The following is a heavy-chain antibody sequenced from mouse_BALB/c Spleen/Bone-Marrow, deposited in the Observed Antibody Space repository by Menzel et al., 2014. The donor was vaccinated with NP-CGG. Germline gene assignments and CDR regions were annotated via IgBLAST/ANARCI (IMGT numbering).Heavy chain of an antibody. Sequence: VQLQQSGPELVEPGASVRISCKASGYTFTSYYIHWVKQRPGQGLEWIGWIYPGNVNTKYNEKFKGKATLTADKSSSTAYMQLSSLTSEDSAVYFCARSLITTVVANYAMGYWGQGTSVTVSS. CDR3: ARSLITTVVANYAMGY. D-gene: IGHD1-1*01. CDR1: GYTFTSYY. V-gene: IGHV1S56*01. CDR2: IYPGNVNT. J-gene: IGHJ4*01.